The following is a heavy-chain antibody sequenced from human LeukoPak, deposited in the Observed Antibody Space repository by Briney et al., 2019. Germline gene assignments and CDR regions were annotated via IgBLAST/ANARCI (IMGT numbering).Heavy chain of an antibody. CDR2: ISGTSSTI. CDR3: ARRLGTTMLDY. CDR1: GFTFSSYS. V-gene: IGHV3-48*02. D-gene: IGHD1-26*01. Sequence: GGSLRLSCAASGFTFSSYSMNCVRQAPGKGLEWVSCISGTSSTIYYADSVKGRFTISRDNAKTSLYLQMISLRDEDTAVYYCARRLGTTMLDYWGQGTLVTVSS. J-gene: IGHJ4*02.